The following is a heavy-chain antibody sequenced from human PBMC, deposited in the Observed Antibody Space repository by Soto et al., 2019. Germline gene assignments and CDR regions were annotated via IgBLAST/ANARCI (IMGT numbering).Heavy chain of an antibody. CDR3: AASCVACGGFNYYGMDV. J-gene: IGHJ6*02. Sequence: PSETLSLTCTVSGGSISSYYWGWIRQPPGKGLEWIGSIYYSGSTYYNPSLKSRVTISVDTSKNQFSLKLSSVTAADTAVYYCAASCVACGGFNYYGMDVWGQGTTVTVSS. CDR1: GGSISSYY. D-gene: IGHD2-21*01. CDR2: IYYSGST. V-gene: IGHV4-39*07.